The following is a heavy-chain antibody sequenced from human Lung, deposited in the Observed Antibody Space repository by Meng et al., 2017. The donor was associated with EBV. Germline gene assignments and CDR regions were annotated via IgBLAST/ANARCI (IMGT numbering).Heavy chain of an antibody. CDR3: ASLVAATRWFDP. J-gene: IGHJ5*02. CDR1: GGSISSGGHY. V-gene: IGHV4-31*01. D-gene: IGHD2-15*01. CDR2: IYYSGST. Sequence: QVELQGSGPGPVKHSQTLSLTCTVSGGSISSGGHYWSWIRQHPGKSLEWIGYIYYSGSTYYNPSLKSLVSISVDTSNNQFSLKLSSVTAADTAVYYCASLVAATRWFDPWGQGTLVTVSS.